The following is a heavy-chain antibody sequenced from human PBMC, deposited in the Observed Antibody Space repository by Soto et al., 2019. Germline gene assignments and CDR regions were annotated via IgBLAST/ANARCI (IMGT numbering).Heavy chain of an antibody. V-gene: IGHV3-33*01. Sequence: QPGGSLRLSCVASGFTFSNFGMHWVRQAPGKGLEWVALIYYDGGNKYYADSVKGRFTISRDNSENTLHLQMNSVRAEDTAVYYCARPSYGSPFYYGMDVWGQGTTVTVSS. CDR2: IYYDGGNK. CDR3: ARPSYGSPFYYGMDV. D-gene: IGHD3-10*01. J-gene: IGHJ6*02. CDR1: GFTFSNFG.